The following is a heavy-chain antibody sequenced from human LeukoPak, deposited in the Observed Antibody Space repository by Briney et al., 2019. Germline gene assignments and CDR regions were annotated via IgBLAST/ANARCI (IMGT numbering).Heavy chain of an antibody. J-gene: IGHJ3*02. D-gene: IGHD3-22*01. V-gene: IGHV3-30*02. CDR2: IRYDGSNE. CDR1: RFTFSSYG. Sequence: GGSLRLSCAASRFTFSSYGMHWVRQAPGKGREWVAFIRYDGSNEYYADSVKGRFTISGDNSKNTVYLQMNSLRAEDTAVYYCAKDQLRITMIGYAFDIWGQGTMVTGSS. CDR3: AKDQLRITMIGYAFDI.